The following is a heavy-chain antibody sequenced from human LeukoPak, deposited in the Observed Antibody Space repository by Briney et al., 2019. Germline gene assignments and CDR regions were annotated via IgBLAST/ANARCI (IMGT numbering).Heavy chain of an antibody. V-gene: IGHV4-39*07. CDR1: GGSISSSSYY. Sequence: SETLSLTCTVSGGSISSSSYYWGWIRQPPGKGLEWIGSIYYSGSTYYNPSLKSRVTISVDTSKNQFSLKLSSVTAADTAVYYCARSGPAIFGVVRDWFDPWGQGTLVTVSS. CDR3: ARSGPAIFGVVRDWFDP. J-gene: IGHJ5*02. CDR2: IYYSGST. D-gene: IGHD3-3*01.